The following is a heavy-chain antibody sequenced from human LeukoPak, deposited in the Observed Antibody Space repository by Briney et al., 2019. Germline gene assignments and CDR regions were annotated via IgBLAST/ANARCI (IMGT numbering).Heavy chain of an antibody. V-gene: IGHV4-38-2*01. CDR2: IYHSGRT. D-gene: IGHD4-11*01. J-gene: IGHJ4*02. CDR1: GYSISSGSC. CDR3: ASLNWSTLTTGSDFDY. Sequence: SETLSLTCLVSGYSISSGSCWGWIRQPPGKGLEWIGTIYHSGRTYYNPSLKSRVTISVDTSKNQFSLKLNSVTAADTAVYYCASLNWSTLTTGSDFDYWGQGTLVTVSS.